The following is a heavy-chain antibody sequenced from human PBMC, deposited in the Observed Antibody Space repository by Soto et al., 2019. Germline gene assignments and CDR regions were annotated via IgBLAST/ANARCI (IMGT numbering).Heavy chain of an antibody. CDR1: GFTFSSYA. CDR2: VSANGRNT. J-gene: IGHJ4*02. V-gene: IGHV3-23*01. D-gene: IGHD3-22*01. CDR3: SKDLPTIRWLAMAAPFDS. Sequence: GSLRLSCAASGFTFSSYAMNWVRQAPGKGLEWVSSVSANGRNTYYADSVKGRFTVASDKSKNAVFLQLDSLRVEETAIYYCSKDLPTIRWLAMAAPFDSWGAGALVTVSS.